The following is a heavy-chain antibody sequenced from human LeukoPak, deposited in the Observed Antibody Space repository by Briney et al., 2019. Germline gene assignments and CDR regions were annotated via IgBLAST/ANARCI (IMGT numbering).Heavy chain of an antibody. CDR1: GFTFSNYA. CDR3: AKGPGYYSSGNHIDY. Sequence: GGSLRLSCAASGFTFSNYAMSWVRQAPGNGLEWVSTLSVSGESTYYTDSVKGRFSISRDNSKNTLYLQMNSLRAEDTAVYYCAKGPGYYSSGNHIDYWGQGNLVTVSS. CDR2: LSVSGEST. D-gene: IGHD3-10*01. J-gene: IGHJ4*02. V-gene: IGHV3-23*01.